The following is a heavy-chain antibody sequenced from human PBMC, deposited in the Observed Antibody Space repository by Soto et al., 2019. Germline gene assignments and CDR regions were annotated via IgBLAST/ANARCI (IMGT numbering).Heavy chain of an antibody. CDR1: GGTFSSYA. CDR3: ARGGRIAAADYYYYGMDV. D-gene: IGHD6-13*01. Sequence: QVQLVQSGAEVKKPGSSVKVSCKASGGTFSSYAINWVRQAPGQGLEWMGGIIPIFGTANYAQKFQGRVTITADESTSTAYMELSSLRSEDTAVYYCARGGRIAAADYYYYGMDVWGPGTTVTVSS. CDR2: IIPIFGTA. J-gene: IGHJ6*02. V-gene: IGHV1-69*01.